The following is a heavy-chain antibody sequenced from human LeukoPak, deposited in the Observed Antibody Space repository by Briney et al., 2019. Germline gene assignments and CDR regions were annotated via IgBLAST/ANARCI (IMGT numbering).Heavy chain of an antibody. CDR3: AKEEGEWLWSRYYYYYGMDV. CDR2: ISGSGGST. J-gene: IGHJ6*02. V-gene: IGHV3-23*01. CDR1: GFTFSSYA. D-gene: IGHD5-12*01. Sequence: GGSLRLSCAASGFTFSSYAMSWFRQAPGKGLERVSAISGSGGSTYYADSVKGRFTISRDNSKNTLYLQMNSLRAEDTAVYYCAKEEGEWLWSRYYYYYGMDVWGQGTTVTVSS.